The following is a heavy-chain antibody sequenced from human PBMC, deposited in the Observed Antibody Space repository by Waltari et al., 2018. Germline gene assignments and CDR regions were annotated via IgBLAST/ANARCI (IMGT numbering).Heavy chain of an antibody. Sequence: EVQLVESGGGLVKPGGSLRLSCAASGFTFSNAWMSWVRQAPGKGLEWVGRIKSKTDGGTTDYAAPVKGRFTISRDDSKNTLYLQMNSLKTEDTAVYYCTTDLGDSSSLDYWGQGTLVTVSS. CDR2: IKSKTDGGTT. V-gene: IGHV3-15*01. CDR3: TTDLGDSSSLDY. J-gene: IGHJ4*02. CDR1: GFTFSNAW. D-gene: IGHD6-6*01.